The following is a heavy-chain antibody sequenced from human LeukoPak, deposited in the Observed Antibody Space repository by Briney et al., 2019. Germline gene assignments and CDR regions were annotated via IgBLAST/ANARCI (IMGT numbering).Heavy chain of an antibody. D-gene: IGHD4/OR15-4a*01. CDR3: ARTMVVMLTDY. V-gene: IGHV3-21*01. CDR1: GFTFSSYS. J-gene: IGHJ4*02. CDR2: IRSGGSHI. Sequence: PGGSLRLSCAAPGFTFSSYSMIWVRQAPGEGLEWVSSIRSGGSHIYYADSVKGRFTISRDNAKNSLYLQMNSLRAEDTAVYYCARTMVVMLTDYWGQGTLVTVSS.